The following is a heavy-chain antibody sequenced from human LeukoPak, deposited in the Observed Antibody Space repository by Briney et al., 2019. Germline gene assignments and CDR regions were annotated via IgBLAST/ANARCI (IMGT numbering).Heavy chain of an antibody. CDR2: IYYSGST. CDR3: ATLQGDDYGDYVWFDP. V-gene: IGHV4-59*01. CDR1: GGSISSYY. J-gene: IGHJ5*02. D-gene: IGHD4-17*01. Sequence: PSETLSLTCTVSGGSISSYYWSWIRQPPGKGLEWIGYIYYSGSTNYNPSLKSRVTISVDTSKNQFSLKLSSVTAADTAVYYCATLQGDDYGDYVWFDPWGQGTLVTVSS.